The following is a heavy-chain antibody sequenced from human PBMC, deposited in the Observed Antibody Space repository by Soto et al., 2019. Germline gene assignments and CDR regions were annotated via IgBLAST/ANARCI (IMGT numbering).Heavy chain of an antibody. CDR3: AKDRTSGWHRYYFDY. Sequence: EVQLLESGGGLVQPGGSLRLSCAASGFTFSSYAMSWVRQAPGKGLEWVSAISGSGGSTYYADSVKGRFTISRDNSKNTLDLQMNSLRAEDTAVYYCAKDRTSGWHRYYFDYWGQGTLVTVSS. D-gene: IGHD6-19*01. J-gene: IGHJ4*02. V-gene: IGHV3-23*01. CDR2: ISGSGGST. CDR1: GFTFSSYA.